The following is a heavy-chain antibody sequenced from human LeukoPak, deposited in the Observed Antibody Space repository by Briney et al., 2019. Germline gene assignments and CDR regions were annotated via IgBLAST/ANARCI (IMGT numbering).Heavy chain of an antibody. Sequence: SETLSLTCAVSGYSITNNYYWGWIRQPSGKGLEWIGSIYYGASTYYNPSLKSRVTISLDASKNQFSLGLTSVTAADTAVYYCARLGNTRVSIDPWGQGTLVTVSS. V-gene: IGHV4-38-2*01. CDR3: ARLGNTRVSIDP. CDR1: GYSITNNYY. CDR2: IYYGAST. J-gene: IGHJ5*02. D-gene: IGHD7-27*01.